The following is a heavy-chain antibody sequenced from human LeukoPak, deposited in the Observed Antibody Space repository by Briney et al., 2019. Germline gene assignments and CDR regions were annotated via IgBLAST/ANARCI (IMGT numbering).Heavy chain of an antibody. CDR3: TSVFYYDSSGYYRQPFDY. CDR1: GFTFCDYA. V-gene: IGHV3-49*03. Sequence: GGSLRLSCTASGFTFCDYAMSWFRQAPGKGLEWVGFIRSKAYGGTTEYAASVKGRFTISRDDSKSIAYLQMNSLKTEDTAVYYCTSVFYYDSSGYYRQPFDYWGQGTLVTVSS. CDR2: IRSKAYGGTT. J-gene: IGHJ4*02. D-gene: IGHD3-22*01.